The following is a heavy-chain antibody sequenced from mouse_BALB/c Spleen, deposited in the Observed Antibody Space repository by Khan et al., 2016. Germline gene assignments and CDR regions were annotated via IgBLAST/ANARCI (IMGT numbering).Heavy chain of an antibody. V-gene: IGHV1S135*01. CDR1: GYSFTDYN. J-gene: IGHJ3*01. CDR2: IDPYNGGT. D-gene: IGHD2-2*01. Sequence: VQLQQSGPELVKPGASVKVSCKASGYSFTDYNMYWVKQSHGKSLEWIGDIDPYNGGTSYNQKFKGKATLTVDKSSLIAFMHLNSLTSEASAGYYCARYAYDVVWFAYWGQGTLVTVSA. CDR3: ARYAYDVVWFAY.